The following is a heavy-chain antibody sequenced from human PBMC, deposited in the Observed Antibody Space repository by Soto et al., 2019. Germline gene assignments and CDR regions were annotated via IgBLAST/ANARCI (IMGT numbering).Heavy chain of an antibody. Sequence: SETLSLTCAVSGYSISSGYYWGWIGQPPGKGLEWIGSIYHSGSTYYNPSLKSRVTISVDTSKNQFSLKLSSVTAADTAVYYCARDRITIFGVAPFDYWGQGTLVTVS. V-gene: IGHV4-38-2*02. CDR1: GYSISSGYY. D-gene: IGHD3-3*01. CDR3: ARDRITIFGVAPFDY. CDR2: IYHSGST. J-gene: IGHJ4*02.